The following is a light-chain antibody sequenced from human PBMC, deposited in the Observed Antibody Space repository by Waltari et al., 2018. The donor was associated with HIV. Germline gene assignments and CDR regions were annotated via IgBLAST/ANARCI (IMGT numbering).Light chain of an antibody. J-gene: IGLJ3*02. V-gene: IGLV1-40*01. CDR1: SSNLGLGYD. CDR2: DNI. Sequence: QSVLTQPPSVSGAPGQRVTISCTGRSSNLGLGYDVPWYQQLPGTAPKLLVYDNINRPSGVPDRFSGSKSGISASLAITGLQAEDEANYYCQSYDNSLSAWVFGGGTKVTVL. CDR3: QSYDNSLSAWV.